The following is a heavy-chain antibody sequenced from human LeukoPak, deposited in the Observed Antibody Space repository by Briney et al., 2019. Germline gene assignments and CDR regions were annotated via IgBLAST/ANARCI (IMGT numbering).Heavy chain of an antibody. D-gene: IGHD1-20*01. J-gene: IGHJ3*02. Sequence: GGSVRVSCKASGYTFTGYYMNWVRQAPGKGLEWMGWINPNSGGTNYAQNFPGSVTMTSDTSISTAYMELSRLTSDDTAVYYCASPAVFNWNLRHTRDDAFDIWGQGTMVTVSS. CDR1: GYTFTGYY. CDR2: INPNSGGT. V-gene: IGHV1-2*02. CDR3: ASPAVFNWNLRHTRDDAFDI.